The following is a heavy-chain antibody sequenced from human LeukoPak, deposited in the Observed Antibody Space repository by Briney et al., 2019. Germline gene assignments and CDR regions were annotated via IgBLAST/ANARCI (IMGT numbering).Heavy chain of an antibody. D-gene: IGHD3-10*01. CDR2: INHSGST. CDR1: GGSFSGYY. Sequence: SETLSLTCAVYGGSFSGYYWSWIRQPPGKGLEWIGEINHSGSTNYNPSLKSRVTISVDTSKNQFSLKLSPVTAADTAVYYCARGRYYYGSGSYFDYWGQGTLVTVSS. V-gene: IGHV4-34*01. CDR3: ARGRYYYGSGSYFDY. J-gene: IGHJ4*02.